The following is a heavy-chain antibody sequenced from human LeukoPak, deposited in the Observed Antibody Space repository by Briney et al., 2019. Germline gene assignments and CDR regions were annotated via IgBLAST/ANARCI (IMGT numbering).Heavy chain of an antibody. J-gene: IGHJ4*02. CDR2: ISAYNGNT. V-gene: IGHV1-18*01. CDR3: ARLPEDIVVVPAATHDY. D-gene: IGHD2-2*01. CDR1: GYTFTSYG. Sequence: ASVKVSCKASGYTFTSYGISWVRQAPGQGLEWMGWISAYNGNTNYAQKLQGRVTMTTDTSTSTAYMELRSLRSDDTAVYYCARLPEDIVVVPAATHDYWGQGTLVTVSS.